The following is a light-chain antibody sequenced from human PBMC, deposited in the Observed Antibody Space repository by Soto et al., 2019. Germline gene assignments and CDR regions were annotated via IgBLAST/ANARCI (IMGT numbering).Light chain of an antibody. CDR1: QSVLSSSNYKNY. V-gene: IGKV2D-29*01. Sequence: DIVMTQSPDSLAVSLGERATINCKPSQSVLSSSNYKNYLSWYLQKPGQPPQLLIYEVSNRFSGVPDRFSGSGSGTDFTLKISRVEAEDVGLYYCMQSIQLPITFGQGTRLEIK. J-gene: IGKJ5*01. CDR3: MQSIQLPIT. CDR2: EVS.